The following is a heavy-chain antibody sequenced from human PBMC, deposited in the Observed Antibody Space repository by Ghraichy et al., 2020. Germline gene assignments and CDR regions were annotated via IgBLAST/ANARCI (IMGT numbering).Heavy chain of an antibody. Sequence: GESLNISCAASGFTFSSYGMHWVRQAPGKGLEWVAVIWYDGSNKYYADSVKGRFTISRDNSKNTLYLQMNSLRAEDTAVYYCAARIAAADPFDYWGQGTLVTVSS. J-gene: IGHJ4*02. CDR2: IWYDGSNK. CDR1: GFTFSSYG. D-gene: IGHD6-13*01. CDR3: AARIAAADPFDY. V-gene: IGHV3-33*01.